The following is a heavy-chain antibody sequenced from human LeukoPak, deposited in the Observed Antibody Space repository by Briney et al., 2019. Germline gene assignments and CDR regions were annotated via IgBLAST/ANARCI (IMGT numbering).Heavy chain of an antibody. CDR1: GGSFSDYW. J-gene: IGHJ4*02. V-gene: IGHV4-34*01. CDR3: AREGLRDAYNPLGY. D-gene: IGHD5-24*01. CDR2: IKHSGGT. Sequence: SETLSLTCAVNGGSFSDYWWSWVRQPPGKGLEWIGEIKHSGGTNYNPSLKSRVTISIDTSKNQFSLKLSPVTAADAAVYYCAREGLRDAYNPLGYWGQGTLVTVSS.